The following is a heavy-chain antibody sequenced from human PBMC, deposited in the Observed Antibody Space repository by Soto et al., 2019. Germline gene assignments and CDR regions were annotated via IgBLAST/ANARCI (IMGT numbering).Heavy chain of an antibody. Sequence: QVQLVQSGAEVKKPGASVKVSCKASGYTFTNYGISWVRQAPGQGPEWMGWISGYNANTKYAQTLQDRVTLTTDTSTRTVYMELRSLRSDDTAVYYCARGGSSWAAEYYQHWGQGTLVIVSS. CDR1: GYTFTNYG. CDR2: ISGYNANT. V-gene: IGHV1-18*01. CDR3: ARGGSSWAAEYYQH. D-gene: IGHD6-13*01. J-gene: IGHJ1*01.